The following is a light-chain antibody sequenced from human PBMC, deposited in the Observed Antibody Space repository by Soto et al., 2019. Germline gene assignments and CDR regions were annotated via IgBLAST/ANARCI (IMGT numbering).Light chain of an antibody. CDR1: TGPVTSGHC. Sequence: QAVVTQEPSLTVSPGGTVTLTCGSSTGPVTSGHCPSWCQRNPGQAPRTLIYDTGVKHSWTPALFSGSLLGGKTALALSGAQPDDEAEDYCFLSYSVNRVFGGGTKLTVL. CDR2: DTG. CDR3: FLSYSVNRV. V-gene: IGLV7-46*01. J-gene: IGLJ3*02.